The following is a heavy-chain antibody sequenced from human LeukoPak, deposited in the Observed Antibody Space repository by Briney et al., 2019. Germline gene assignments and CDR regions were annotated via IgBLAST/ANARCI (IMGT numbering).Heavy chain of an antibody. D-gene: IGHD4-17*01. V-gene: IGHV3-21*01. CDR3: ATINGDYDYFDY. CDR2: ISSSGTYI. Sequence: GGSLRLSCAASGFTFNTYNMNWVRQAPGKGLEWVSSISSSGTYIFYADSVKGRFTISRDNAKNSLYPHMNSLRAEDTAVYYCATINGDYDYFDYWGQGTLVTVSS. J-gene: IGHJ4*02. CDR1: GFTFNTYN.